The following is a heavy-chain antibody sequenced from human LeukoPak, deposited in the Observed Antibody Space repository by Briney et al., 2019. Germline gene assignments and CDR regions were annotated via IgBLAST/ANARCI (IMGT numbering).Heavy chain of an antibody. CDR1: GFTFSSYA. V-gene: IGHV3-23*01. D-gene: IGHD3-10*01. CDR2: ISGSGGST. Sequence: PGGSLRLSCAASGFTFSSYAMSWVRQAPGKGLEWVSAISGSGGSTYYADSVKGRFTISRDNSKNTLYLQMNSLRAEDTAVYYCARVPFGELSEFDYWGQGTLVTVSS. CDR3: ARVPFGELSEFDY. J-gene: IGHJ4*02.